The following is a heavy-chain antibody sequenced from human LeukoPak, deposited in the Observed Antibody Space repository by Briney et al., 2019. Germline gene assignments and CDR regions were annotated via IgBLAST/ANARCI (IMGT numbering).Heavy chain of an antibody. J-gene: IGHJ4*02. CDR1: GYTFTNYY. D-gene: IGHD3-22*01. V-gene: IGHV1-46*01. Sequence: EASVKVSCTASGYTFTNYYIHWVRQAPGQGLEWMGIINPSGGSTNYAQKFQGRVTLTRDTSTSTVYMELSSLRSEDTAVYYCARVRSTSSYYDSTGYENFDYWGQGTLVTVSS. CDR3: ARVRSTSSYYDSTGYENFDY. CDR2: INPSGGST.